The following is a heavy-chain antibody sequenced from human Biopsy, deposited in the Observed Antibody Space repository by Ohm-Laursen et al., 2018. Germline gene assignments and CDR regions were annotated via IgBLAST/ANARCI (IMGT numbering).Heavy chain of an antibody. CDR2: IVPILGHL. CDR3: AEDADGYYTEFDY. V-gene: IGHV1-69*04. Sequence: SVKVSCKTSGYNFTGYYIHWVRQAPGQGLEWVGRIVPILGHLNYAQRFQGRVSITADKSTTYVYMELSRLTSEDTAVYYCAEDADGYYTEFDYWGPGTLVTVSS. J-gene: IGHJ4*02. CDR1: GYNFTGYY. D-gene: IGHD3-3*01.